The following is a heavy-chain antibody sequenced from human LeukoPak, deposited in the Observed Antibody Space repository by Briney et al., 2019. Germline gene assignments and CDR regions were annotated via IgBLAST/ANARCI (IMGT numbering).Heavy chain of an antibody. CDR2: MYYRGTT. V-gene: IGHV4-39*02. Sequence: ASETLSLTCSVSGGSISSSSYYWGWIRQSAGKGLEWIGSMYYRGTTYENSSLKSRLTLSIDTSNNQFSLKLASVTAADTAVYYCAREYSRSVVAGSRPDLWGQGLLVTVSS. D-gene: IGHD6-19*01. CDR1: GGSISSSSYY. CDR3: AREYSRSVVAGSRPDL. J-gene: IGHJ4*02.